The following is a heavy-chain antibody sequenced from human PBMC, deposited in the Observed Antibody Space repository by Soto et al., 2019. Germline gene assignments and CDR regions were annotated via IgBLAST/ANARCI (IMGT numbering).Heavy chain of an antibody. D-gene: IGHD4-17*01. CDR3: ARVAGDYVSAFDI. J-gene: IGHJ3*02. V-gene: IGHV4-34*01. CDR2: INHSGST. Sequence: SETLSLTCAVYGGSFSGYYWSWIRQPPGKGLEWIGEINHSGSTNYNPSLKSRVTISVDTSKNQFSLKLSSVTAADTAVYYCARVAGDYVSAFDIWGQGTMVTVSS. CDR1: GGSFSGYY.